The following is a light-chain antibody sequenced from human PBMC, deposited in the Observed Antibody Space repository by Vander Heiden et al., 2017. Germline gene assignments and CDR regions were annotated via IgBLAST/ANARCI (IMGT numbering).Light chain of an antibody. V-gene: IGKV1-33*01. J-gene: IGKJ3*01. CDR2: DAS. CDR1: QDISNY. Sequence: DIQMTQSPSSLSASVGDRVTITCQASQDISNYLNWYQQKPGKAPKLLIYDASNLETGVPSRFSGSGSGTDFTFTISSLQPEDIATYYCQQYDNLPPFTFGHGTKVXIK. CDR3: QQYDNLPPFT.